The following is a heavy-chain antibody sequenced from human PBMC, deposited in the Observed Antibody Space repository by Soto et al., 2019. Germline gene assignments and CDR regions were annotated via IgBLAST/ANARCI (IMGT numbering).Heavy chain of an antibody. V-gene: IGHV3-33*01. CDR3: ARDSSQLVGNYYYYYMDV. CDR2: IWYDGSNK. D-gene: IGHD6-13*01. J-gene: IGHJ6*03. CDR1: GFTFSSYG. Sequence: QVQLVESGGGGVQPGRSLRLSCAASGFTFSSYGMHWVRQAPGKGLEWVAVIWYDGSNKYYADSVKGRFTISRDNSKNTLYLQMNSLRAEDTAVYYCARDSSQLVGNYYYYYMDVWGKGTTVTVSS.